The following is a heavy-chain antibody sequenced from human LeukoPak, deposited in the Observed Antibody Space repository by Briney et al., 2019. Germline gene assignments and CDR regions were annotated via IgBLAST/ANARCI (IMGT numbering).Heavy chain of an antibody. V-gene: IGHV4-4*07. CDR1: GGSISSYY. D-gene: IGHD2-21*02. Sequence: PSETLSLTCTVSGGSISSYYWSWIRQPAGKGLEWIGRLHTSGSTNYNPSLKSRVTMSVDTSKNQFSLRLSSVAAADTAVYYCASNVVMPSIDTRDYWGQGTLVTVSS. CDR2: LHTSGST. J-gene: IGHJ4*02. CDR3: ASNVVMPSIDTRDY.